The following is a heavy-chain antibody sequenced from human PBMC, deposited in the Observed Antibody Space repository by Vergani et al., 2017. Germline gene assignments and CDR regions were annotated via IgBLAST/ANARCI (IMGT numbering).Heavy chain of an antibody. CDR1: GFTFSSYA. CDR3: ARDHQQLVRATFCGY. Sequence: QVQLVESGGGVVQPGRSLRLSCAASGFTFSSYAMHWVRQAPGKGLEWVAVISYDGSNKYYADSVKGRFTISRDNSKNTLYLQMNSLRAEETAVYYCARDHQQLVRATFCGYWGQGTLVTVSS. D-gene: IGHD6-13*01. V-gene: IGHV3-30*04. CDR2: ISYDGSNK. J-gene: IGHJ4*02.